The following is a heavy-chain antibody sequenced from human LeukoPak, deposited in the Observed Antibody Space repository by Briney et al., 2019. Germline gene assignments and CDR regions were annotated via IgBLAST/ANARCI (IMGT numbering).Heavy chain of an antibody. CDR3: ASGEHSSSSFDY. D-gene: IGHD6-6*01. V-gene: IGHV4-61*02. Sequence: SQTLSLTCTVSGGSISSGGHYWSWIRQPAGKGLEYLGRIYSTGSTNYNPSLRSRVTISVDTSKNHFSLKLSSVTAADTAVYYCASGEHSSSSFDYWGQGTLVTVSS. J-gene: IGHJ4*02. CDR2: IYSTGST. CDR1: GGSISSGGHY.